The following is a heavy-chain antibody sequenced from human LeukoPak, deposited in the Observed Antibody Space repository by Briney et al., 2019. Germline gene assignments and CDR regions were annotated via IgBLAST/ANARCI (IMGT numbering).Heavy chain of an antibody. CDR2: INHSGST. CDR3: ARGPYSSSWFNYYGMDV. Sequence: SETLSLTCAVYGGSFSGYYWGWIRQPPGKGLEWIGEINHSGSTNYNPSLKSRVTISVDTSKNQFSLRLSSVTAADTAVYYCARGPYSSSWFNYYGMDVWGKGTTVTVSS. J-gene: IGHJ6*04. V-gene: IGHV4-34*01. D-gene: IGHD6-13*01. CDR1: GGSFSGYY.